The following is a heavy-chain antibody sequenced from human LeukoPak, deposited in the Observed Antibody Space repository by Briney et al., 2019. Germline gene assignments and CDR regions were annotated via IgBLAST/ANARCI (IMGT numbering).Heavy chain of an antibody. CDR3: ARLGGRWLQLDRDFDY. D-gene: IGHD5-24*01. V-gene: IGHV5-51*01. J-gene: IGHJ4*02. Sequence: GESLKISRKGSGYSFTSYWIGWVRQMPGKGLEWMGIIYPGDSDTRYSQSFQGQVTISADKSISTAYLQWSSLKASDTAMYYCARLGGRWLQLDRDFDYWGQGTLVTVSS. CDR1: GYSFTSYW. CDR2: IYPGDSDT.